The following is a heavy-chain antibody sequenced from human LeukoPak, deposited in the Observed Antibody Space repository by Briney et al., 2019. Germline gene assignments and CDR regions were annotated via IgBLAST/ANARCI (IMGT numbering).Heavy chain of an antibody. V-gene: IGHV3-9*01. CDR1: GFTFDDYA. CDR3: AKDSWRCSSTSCYTGDDAFDI. J-gene: IGHJ3*02. D-gene: IGHD2-2*02. CDR2: ISWNSGCI. Sequence: GRSLRLSCAASGFTFDDYAMHWVRQAPGKGLEWVSGISWNSGCIGYADSVKGRFTISRDNAKNSLYLQMNSLRAEDTALYYCAKDSWRCSSTSCYTGDDAFDIWGQGTMVTVSS.